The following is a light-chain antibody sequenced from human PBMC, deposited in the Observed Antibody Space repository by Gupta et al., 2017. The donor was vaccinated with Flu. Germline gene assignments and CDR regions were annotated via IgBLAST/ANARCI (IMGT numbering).Light chain of an antibody. V-gene: IGKV1-39*01. CDR1: QSIGTC. CDR3: LQSHTAPKT. Sequence: DMQMTQSPSSVAASAGDGLTITCRASQSIGTCVSWYQQKPGTAPKRLVFAASAVLRGVPSRFSGSGSWTEFTLTMTSLRPEDFATYFCLQSHTAPKTFGLGTMLEVK. CDR2: AAS. J-gene: IGKJ2*01.